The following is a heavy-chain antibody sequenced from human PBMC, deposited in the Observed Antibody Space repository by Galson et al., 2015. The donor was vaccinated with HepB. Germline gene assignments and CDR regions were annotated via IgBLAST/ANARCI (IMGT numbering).Heavy chain of an antibody. J-gene: IGHJ4*02. D-gene: IGHD3-22*01. Sequence: SLRLSCAASGFTFSRYAMSWVRQAPGKGLECVSSISSTGDNIYYADSVKGRFTISRDNFKNTLSLQMNSLRAEDTAVYYCATMDDSSGYWGAVDYWGQGTLVTVSS. V-gene: IGHV3-23*01. CDR2: ISSTGDNI. CDR3: ATMDDSSGYWGAVDY. CDR1: GFTFSRYA.